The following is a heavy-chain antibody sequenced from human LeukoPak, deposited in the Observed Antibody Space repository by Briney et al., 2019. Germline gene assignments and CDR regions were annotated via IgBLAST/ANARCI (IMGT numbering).Heavy chain of an antibody. D-gene: IGHD1-1*01. CDR1: EFTFSSYE. CDR2: ITSSGTTK. V-gene: IGHV3-48*03. J-gene: IGHJ4*01. CDR3: ARETMEFDY. Sequence: PGGSLRLSSAASEFTFSSYEMNWVRQAPGKGLEWISYITSSGTTKYYADSVKGRFTISGDNAKNSLYLQMNSLRAEDTAVYYCARETMEFDYWGPGTLGTVSS.